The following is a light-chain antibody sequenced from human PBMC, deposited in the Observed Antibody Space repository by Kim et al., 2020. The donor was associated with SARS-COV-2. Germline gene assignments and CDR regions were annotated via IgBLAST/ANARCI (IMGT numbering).Light chain of an antibody. CDR2: GKN. CDR3: NSRDSSGNHRVV. Sequence: LGQTVRITCQGDSLRSYYASWYQQKPGPAPVLVIYGKNNRPSGIPDRFSGSSSGNTASLTITGAQAEDEADYYCNSRDSSGNHRVVFGGGTQLTVL. V-gene: IGLV3-19*01. J-gene: IGLJ2*01. CDR1: SLRSYY.